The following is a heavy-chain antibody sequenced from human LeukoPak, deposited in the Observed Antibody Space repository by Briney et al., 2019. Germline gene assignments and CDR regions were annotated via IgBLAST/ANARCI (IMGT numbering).Heavy chain of an antibody. D-gene: IGHD2-8*02. CDR2: INHSGST. V-gene: IGHV4-39*07. Sequence: PSETLSLTCTVSGGSISSSSYYWGWIRQPPGKGLEWIGEINHSGSTNYNPSLKSRVTISVGTSKNQFSLKLSSVTAADTAVYYCARDLVSGFMDVWGKGTTVTVSS. CDR3: ARDLVSGFMDV. CDR1: GGSISSSSYY. J-gene: IGHJ6*03.